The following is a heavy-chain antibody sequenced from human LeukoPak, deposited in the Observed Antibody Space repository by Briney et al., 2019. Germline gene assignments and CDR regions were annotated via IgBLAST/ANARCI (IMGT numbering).Heavy chain of an antibody. D-gene: IGHD6-6*01. V-gene: IGHV4-59*01. J-gene: IGHJ4*02. CDR1: GGSITTYY. Sequence: SETLSLTCTVSGGSITTYYWGWIRQPPREGREWDGYIFYTGSTNYNPSLKRRVTMSIDTPKNQFSLQLSSVTAADTTVYFCTRTYSSSSIDSWGQGALVTVSS. CDR3: TRTYSSSSIDS. CDR2: IFYTGST.